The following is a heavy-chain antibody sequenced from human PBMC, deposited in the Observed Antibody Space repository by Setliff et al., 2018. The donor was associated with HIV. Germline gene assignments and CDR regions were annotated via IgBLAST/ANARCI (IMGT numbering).Heavy chain of an antibody. CDR1: GASFSDYS. CDR2: INHSGST. J-gene: IGHJ6*02. Sequence: SETLSLTCAVYGASFSDYSWSWIRQPPGKGLEWIGEINHSGSTNYNPSLKTRVTISVDTSKNQFSLKLTSVTAADAAVYFGARVVWTAAAGTLDYHYYGLDVWGQGTTVTVSS. V-gene: IGHV4-34*01. D-gene: IGHD6-13*01. CDR3: ARVVWTAAAGTLDYHYYGLDV.